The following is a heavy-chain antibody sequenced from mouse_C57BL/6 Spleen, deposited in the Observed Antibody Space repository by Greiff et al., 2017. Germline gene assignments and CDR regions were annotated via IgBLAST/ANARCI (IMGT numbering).Heavy chain of an antibody. CDR3: ARKGVLWDYAMDY. D-gene: IGHD1-1*02. CDR2: INPNNGGT. Sequence: EVQLQQSGPELVKPGASVKISCKASGYTFTDYYMNWVKQSHGKSLEWIGDINPNNGGTSYNQKFKGKATLTVDKSSSTAYMELRSLTSEDSAVYYCARKGVLWDYAMDYWGQGTSVTVSS. CDR1: GYTFTDYY. J-gene: IGHJ4*01. V-gene: IGHV1-26*01.